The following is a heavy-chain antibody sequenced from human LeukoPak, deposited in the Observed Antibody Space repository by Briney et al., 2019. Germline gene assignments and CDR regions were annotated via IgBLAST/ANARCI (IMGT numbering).Heavy chain of an antibody. D-gene: IGHD6-13*01. CDR1: GFTFCNYA. V-gene: IGHV3-23*01. Sequence: PGGSLRLSCAASGFTFCNYAMTRLPPAPGKGPEGVSTISSSGGRTFYAASVEGRFTVPRDNSKSTLYLQMSSLRAEDTAVYSCAKVLSQGYPNSWTNWFDSWGQGALVTVSS. CDR3: AKVLSQGYPNSWTNWFDS. J-gene: IGHJ5*01. CDR2: ISSSGGRT.